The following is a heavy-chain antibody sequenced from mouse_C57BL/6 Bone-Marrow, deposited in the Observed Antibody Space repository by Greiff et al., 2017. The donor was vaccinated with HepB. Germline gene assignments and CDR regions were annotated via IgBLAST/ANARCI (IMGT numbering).Heavy chain of an antibody. V-gene: IGHV1-85*01. CDR2: IYPRDGST. CDR3: AREGGDYGNPAWFAY. J-gene: IGHJ3*01. Sequence: VQLQESGPELVKPGASVKLSCKASGYTFTSYDINWVKQRPGQGLEWIGWIYPRDGSTKYNEKFKGKATLTVDTSSSTAYMELHSLTSEDSAVYFCAREGGDYGNPAWFAYWGQGTLVTVSA. D-gene: IGHD2-1*01. CDR1: GYTFTSYD.